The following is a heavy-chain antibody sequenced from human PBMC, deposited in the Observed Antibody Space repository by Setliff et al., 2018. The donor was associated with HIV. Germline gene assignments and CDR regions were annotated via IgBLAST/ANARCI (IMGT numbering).Heavy chain of an antibody. Sequence: GGSLRLSCAASGFTFSSYSMNWVRQAQGKGLEWVSSISSSSSYIYYADSVKGRFTISRDNARKSVYLQIDSLRAEDTAVYYCAKDFSSLGAFDIWGQGTMVTVSS. J-gene: IGHJ3*02. V-gene: IGHV3-21*04. D-gene: IGHD2-2*01. CDR2: ISSSSSYI. CDR1: GFTFSSYS. CDR3: AKDFSSLGAFDI.